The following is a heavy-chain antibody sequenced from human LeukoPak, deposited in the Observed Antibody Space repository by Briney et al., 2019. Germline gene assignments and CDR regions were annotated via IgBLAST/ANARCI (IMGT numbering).Heavy chain of an antibody. CDR3: ARGGRGFDY. J-gene: IGHJ4*02. CDR2: IYYSGST. Sequence: SETLSLTCTVSGGSISSHYWSWIRQPPGKGLEWIGYIYYSGSTNYNPSLKSRVTISVDTSKNQFSPKLSSVTAADTAVYYCARGGRGFDYWGQGTLVTVSS. D-gene: IGHD3-16*01. CDR1: GGSISSHY. V-gene: IGHV4-59*11.